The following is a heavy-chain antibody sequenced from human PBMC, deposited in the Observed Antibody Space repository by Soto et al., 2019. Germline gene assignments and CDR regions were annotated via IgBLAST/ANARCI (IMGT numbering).Heavy chain of an antibody. CDR2: ISGSGGST. Sequence: PGGSLRLSCAASGFTFSSYAMSWVRQAPGKGLEWVSAISGSGGSTYYADSVKGRFTISRDNSKNTLYLQMNSLRAEDTAVYYCAKGLSCGIVVIPASQDAFDNWGQGKMVT. CDR3: AKGLSCGIVVIPASQDAFDN. V-gene: IGHV3-23*01. J-gene: IGHJ3*02. D-gene: IGHD2-2*01. CDR1: GFTFSSYA.